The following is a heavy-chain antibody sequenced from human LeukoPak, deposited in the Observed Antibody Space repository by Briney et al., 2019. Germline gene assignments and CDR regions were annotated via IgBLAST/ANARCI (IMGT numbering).Heavy chain of an antibody. J-gene: IGHJ6*02. CDR3: ARSTYSSSWYQGPRYYYYGMDV. V-gene: IGHV4-34*01. CDR2: INHSGST. Sequence: SETLSLTCAVYGGSFSGYYWSWIRQPPGKGLEWIGEINHSGSTNYSPSLKSRVTISVDTSKNQFSLKLSSVTAADTAVYYCARSTYSSSWYQGPRYYYYGMDVWAKGPRSPSP. D-gene: IGHD6-13*01. CDR1: GGSFSGYY.